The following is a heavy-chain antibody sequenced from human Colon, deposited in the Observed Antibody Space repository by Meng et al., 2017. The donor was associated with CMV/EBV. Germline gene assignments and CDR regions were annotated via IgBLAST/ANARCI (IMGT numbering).Heavy chain of an antibody. Sequence: SETLSLTCSVSGASIRSSDYYWGWIRQPPGKGLEWIGNIYYSGTTSYNPSLKSRVTISVDTSKNQFSLKLNSLTAADSAIYYCARENRLFGGWFDPWGQGTLVTVSS. V-gene: IGHV4-39*07. D-gene: IGHD2/OR15-2a*01. J-gene: IGHJ5*02. CDR2: IYYSGTT. CDR3: ARENRLFGGWFDP. CDR1: GASIRSSDYY.